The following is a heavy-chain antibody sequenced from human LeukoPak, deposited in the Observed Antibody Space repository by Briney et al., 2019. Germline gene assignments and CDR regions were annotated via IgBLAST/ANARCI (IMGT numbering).Heavy chain of an antibody. CDR2: LRYDGRNK. Sequence: GGSLSPSCAASGFTSRSFGMTWVGRAPGKGLEGLAFLRYDGRNKYYADSVKGRFTISRDNSKNTLYLQMNSLRAEDTAVYYCARDTLGEGDDSDYAVYYFDYWGHGTLVTVSS. J-gene: IGHJ4*01. V-gene: IGHV3-30*02. D-gene: IGHD4-11*01. CDR1: GFTSRSFG. CDR3: ARDTLGEGDDSDYAVYYFDY.